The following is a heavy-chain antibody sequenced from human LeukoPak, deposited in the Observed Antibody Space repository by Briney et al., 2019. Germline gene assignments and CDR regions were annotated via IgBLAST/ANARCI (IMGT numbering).Heavy chain of an antibody. V-gene: IGHV4-59*08. Sequence: PSETLSLTCTVSGGSISSYYWSWIRQPPGRGLEWIGYIYYSGSTNYNPSLKSRVTISVDTSKNQFSLKQSSVTAADTAVYYCARRGNWGSWYYFDYWGQGTLVTVSS. CDR3: ARRGNWGSWYYFDY. CDR1: GGSISSYY. D-gene: IGHD7-27*01. J-gene: IGHJ4*02. CDR2: IYYSGST.